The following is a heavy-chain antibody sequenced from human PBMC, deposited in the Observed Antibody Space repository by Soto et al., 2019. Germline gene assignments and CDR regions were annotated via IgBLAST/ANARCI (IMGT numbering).Heavy chain of an antibody. V-gene: IGHV5-51*01. CDR2: IYPGDSDT. CDR3: ARRMYSGSYLGGDAFDI. D-gene: IGHD1-26*01. Sequence: PGESLKISCKGSGYSFTSYWIGWVRQMPGKGLEWMGIIYPGDSDTRYSPSFQGQVAISADKSISTAYLQWSSLKASDTAMYYCARRMYSGSYLGGDAFDIWGQGTMVTVSS. CDR1: GYSFTSYW. J-gene: IGHJ3*02.